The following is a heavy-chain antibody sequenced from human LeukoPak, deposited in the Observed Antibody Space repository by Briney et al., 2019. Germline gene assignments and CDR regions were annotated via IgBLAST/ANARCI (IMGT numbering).Heavy chain of an antibody. CDR3: ARADSVVVAAATSGAFDI. CDR1: GGSISSGDYY. D-gene: IGHD2-2*01. CDR2: IYYSGST. Sequence: SQTLSLTCTVSGGSISSGDYYWSWIHQPPGKGLEWIGYIYYSGSTYYNPSLKTRVTISEATSRNQLSRKLSSVTAADTAVYYCARADSVVVAAATSGAFDIWGQGTMVTVSS. J-gene: IGHJ3*02. V-gene: IGHV4-30-4*08.